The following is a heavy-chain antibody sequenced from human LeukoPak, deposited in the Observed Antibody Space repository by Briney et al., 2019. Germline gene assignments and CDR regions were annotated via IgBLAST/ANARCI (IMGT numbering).Heavy chain of an antibody. D-gene: IGHD1-26*01. J-gene: IGHJ4*02. CDR1: GFTFSDYY. CDR3: ARVRQSGSPLDY. V-gene: IGHV3-11*05. CDR2: ISKSGDNT. Sequence: GGSLRLSCAASGFTFSDYYMSWIRQAPGKGLEWVSYISKSGDNTNYADSVKGRFTISRDNAKNSLYLQMNSLRAEDTAGYYCARVRQSGSPLDYWGQGTLVTVSS.